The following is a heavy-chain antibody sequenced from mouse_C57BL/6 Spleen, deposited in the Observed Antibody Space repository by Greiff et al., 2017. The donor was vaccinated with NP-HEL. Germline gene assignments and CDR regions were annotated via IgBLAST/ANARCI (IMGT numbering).Heavy chain of an antibody. CDR1: GYTFTSYW. V-gene: IGHV1-64*01. J-gene: IGHJ2*01. D-gene: IGHD2-5*01. CDR3: AGKREDYSNYGDY. Sequence: QVQLQQPGAELVKPGASVKLSCKASGYTFTSYWMHWVKQRPGQGLEWIGMINPNSGSTNYNEKFKSKATLTVDKSSSTAYMQLSSLTSEDSAVYYCAGKREDYSNYGDYWGQGTTLTVSS. CDR2: INPNSGST.